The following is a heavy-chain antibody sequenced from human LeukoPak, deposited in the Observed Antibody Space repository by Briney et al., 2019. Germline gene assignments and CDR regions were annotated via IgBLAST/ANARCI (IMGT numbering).Heavy chain of an antibody. V-gene: IGHV3-23*01. CDR1: GFTFSSYA. Sequence: PGGSLRLSCAASGFTFSSYAINWVRQAPGKGLEWVSGISGSGDNTYYVDSVRGRFTISRDNSKNTLYLQMNSLRAEDTAVYFCGKGASSRVGVSQRSPGDVWGRGTTVTVSS. CDR2: ISGSGDNT. J-gene: IGHJ6*04. D-gene: IGHD3-16*01. CDR3: GKGASSRVGVSQRSPGDV.